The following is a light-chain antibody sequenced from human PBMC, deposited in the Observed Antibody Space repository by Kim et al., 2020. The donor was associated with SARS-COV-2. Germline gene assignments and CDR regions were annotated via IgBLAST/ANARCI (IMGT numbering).Light chain of an antibody. Sequence: DIQMTQSPSTLSASVGDRVTITCRASQSISTWLAWYQQKPGKAPNLLIYKASSLESGVPSRFSGSGSGTEFTLTISSLQPDDFATYYCQQYNSYSCTFGQGTKLEI. V-gene: IGKV1-5*03. CDR1: QSISTW. CDR2: KAS. J-gene: IGKJ2*02. CDR3: QQYNSYSCT.